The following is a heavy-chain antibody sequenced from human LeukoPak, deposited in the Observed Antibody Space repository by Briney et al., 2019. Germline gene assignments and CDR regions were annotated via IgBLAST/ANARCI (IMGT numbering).Heavy chain of an antibody. CDR1: GFTFSSYA. Sequence: GGSLRLSCAASGFTFSSYAMSWVRQAPGKGLEWVSYISSSGSTIYYADSVKGRFTISRDNAKNSLYLQMNSLRAEDTAVYYCALVDTAIGHYWGQGTLVTVSS. V-gene: IGHV3-48*04. J-gene: IGHJ4*02. D-gene: IGHD5-18*01. CDR3: ALVDTAIGHY. CDR2: ISSSGSTI.